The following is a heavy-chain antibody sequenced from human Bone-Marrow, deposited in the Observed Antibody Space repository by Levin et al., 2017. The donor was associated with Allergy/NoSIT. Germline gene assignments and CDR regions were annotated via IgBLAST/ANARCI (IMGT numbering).Heavy chain of an antibody. CDR3: ARLLTASGTDH. CDR1: GFSFSTYA. J-gene: IGHJ4*02. Sequence: ASVKVSCAASGFSFSTYAMSWVRQAPGKGLEWVSGLSISGRDTYYADSVKGRFTISRDNSKNTLYLQMNSLRAEDTAVYYCARLLTASGTDHWGQGTLVTVSS. D-gene: IGHD6-13*01. CDR2: LSISGRDT. V-gene: IGHV3-23*01.